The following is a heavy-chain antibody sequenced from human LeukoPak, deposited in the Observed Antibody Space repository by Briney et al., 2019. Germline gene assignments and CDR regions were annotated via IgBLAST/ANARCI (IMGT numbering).Heavy chain of an antibody. D-gene: IGHD5-18*01. CDR2: IYYSGST. V-gene: IGHV4-59*01. CDR3: ARTTEGGYTYGYFYYYYMDV. CDR1: GGSISSYY. Sequence: PSETLSLTCTVSGGSISSYYWSWIRQPPGKGLEWIGYIYYSGSTNYNPSLKSRVTISVDTSKNQFSLKLSSVTAADTAVYYCARTTEGGYTYGYFYYYYMDVWGKGTTVTISS. J-gene: IGHJ6*03.